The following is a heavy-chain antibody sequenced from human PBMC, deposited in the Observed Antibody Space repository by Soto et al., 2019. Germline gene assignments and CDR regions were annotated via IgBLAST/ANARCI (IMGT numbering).Heavy chain of an antibody. CDR3: ARAKLEVVAATPVYYYGMDV. J-gene: IGHJ6*02. V-gene: IGHV1-18*01. CDR2: ISAYNGNT. Sequence: GASVKVSCKASGYTFTSYGISWVRQAPGQGLEWMGWISAYNGNTNYAQKFQGRVTITADESTSTAYMELSSLRSEDTAVYYCARAKLEVVAATPVYYYGMDVWGQGTTVTVSS. CDR1: GYTFTSYG. D-gene: IGHD2-15*01.